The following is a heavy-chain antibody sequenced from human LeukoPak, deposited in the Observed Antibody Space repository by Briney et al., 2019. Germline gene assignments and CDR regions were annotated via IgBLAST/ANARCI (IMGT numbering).Heavy chain of an antibody. CDR1: GFSLTTYP. CDR3: AKYAPPSTLLTRFFDY. CDR2: TGPDGGGI. Sequence: GGSLRLSCAASGFSLTTYPMAWVRQAPGKGLEWVSVTGPDGGGIQYVDSVKGRFTISRDTSKNTLYLQMNSLRAEDTAVYYCAKYAPPSTLLTRFFDYWGQGTLVTVSS. D-gene: IGHD5/OR15-5a*01. J-gene: IGHJ4*02. V-gene: IGHV3-23*01.